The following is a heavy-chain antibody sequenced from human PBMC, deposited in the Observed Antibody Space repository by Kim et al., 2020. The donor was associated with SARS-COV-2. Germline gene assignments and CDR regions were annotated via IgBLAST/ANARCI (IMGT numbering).Heavy chain of an antibody. Sequence: ASVKVSCKASGYTFTGYYMHWVRQAPGQGLEWMGRINPNSGGTNYAQKFQGRVTMTRDTSISTAYMELSRLRSDDTAVYYCASEYSSGWPARKGDYWGQGTLVTVSS. J-gene: IGHJ4*02. V-gene: IGHV1-2*06. CDR3: ASEYSSGWPARKGDY. CDR1: GYTFTGYY. D-gene: IGHD6-19*01. CDR2: INPNSGGT.